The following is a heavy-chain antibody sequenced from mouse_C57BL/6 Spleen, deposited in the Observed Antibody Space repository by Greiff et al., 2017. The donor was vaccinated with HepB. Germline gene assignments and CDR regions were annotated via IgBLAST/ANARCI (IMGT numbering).Heavy chain of an antibody. CDR1: GYTFTDYY. CDR3: ARSPLYYYGSSYFDY. D-gene: IGHD1-1*01. CDR2: INPNNGGT. Sequence: EVQLQQSGPELVKPGASVKISCKASGYTFTDYYMNWVKQSHGKSLEWIGDINPNNGGTSYNQKFKGKATLTVDKSSSTAYMELRSLTSEDSAVYYCARSPLYYYGSSYFDYWGQGTTLTVSS. V-gene: IGHV1-26*01. J-gene: IGHJ2*01.